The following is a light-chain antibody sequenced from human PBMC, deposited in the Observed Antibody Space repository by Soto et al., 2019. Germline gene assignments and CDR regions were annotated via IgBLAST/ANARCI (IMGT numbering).Light chain of an antibody. V-gene: IGKV1-12*01. CDR3: QQANSFPLT. J-gene: IGKJ4*01. Sequence: DIQMTQSPSSVSASVGDRVTITCRASRGISSWLAWYQQKPGKAPNLLIFAASSLQSGVPPRFSGSGSGTDFTLTISSLQPEDFATYYCQQANSFPLTFGGGTKVDI. CDR2: AAS. CDR1: RGISSW.